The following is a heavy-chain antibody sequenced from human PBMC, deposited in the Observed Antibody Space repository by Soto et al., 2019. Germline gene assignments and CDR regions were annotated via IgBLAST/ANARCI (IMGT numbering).Heavy chain of an antibody. V-gene: IGHV3-21*01. D-gene: IGHD2-2*01. CDR3: ARTKGPPAARRPYNYFDY. CDR1: GFTFSSYS. Sequence: GGSLRLSCAASGFTFSSYSMNWVRQAPGKGLEWVSSISSSSSSYIYYADSVKGRFTISRDNAKNSLYLQMNSLRAEDTAVYYCARTKGPPAARRPYNYFDYWGQGTLVTVSS. CDR2: ISSSSSSYI. J-gene: IGHJ4*02.